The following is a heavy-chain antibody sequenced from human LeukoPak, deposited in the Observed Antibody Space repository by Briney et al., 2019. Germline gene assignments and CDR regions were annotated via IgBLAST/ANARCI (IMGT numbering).Heavy chain of an antibody. J-gene: IGHJ4*02. D-gene: IGHD3-10*01. Sequence: SETLSLTCAVYGGSFSGYYWSWIRQPPGKGLEWIGEINHSGSTNYNPSLKSRVTISVDTSKNQFSLKLSSVTAADTAVYYCARLITYYYGSGRPHFDHWGQGTLVTVSS. V-gene: IGHV4-34*01. CDR3: ARLITYYYGSGRPHFDH. CDR1: GGSFSGYY. CDR2: INHSGST.